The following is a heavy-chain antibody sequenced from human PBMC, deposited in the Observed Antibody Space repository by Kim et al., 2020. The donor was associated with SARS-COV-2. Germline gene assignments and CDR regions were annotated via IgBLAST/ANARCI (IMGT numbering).Heavy chain of an antibody. Sequence: GGSLRLSCAASGFTFSSYAMSWVRQAPGKGLEWVSAISGSGGSTYYADSVKGRFTISRDNSKNTLYLQMNSLRAEDTAVYYCAKGGSSGWYGNWFDPWGQGTLVTVSS. CDR2: ISGSGGST. CDR1: GFTFSSYA. V-gene: IGHV3-23*01. D-gene: IGHD6-19*01. CDR3: AKGGSSGWYGNWFDP. J-gene: IGHJ5*02.